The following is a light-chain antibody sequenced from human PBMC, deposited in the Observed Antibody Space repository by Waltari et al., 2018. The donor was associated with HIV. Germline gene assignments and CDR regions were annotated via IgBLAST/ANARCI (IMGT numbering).Light chain of an antibody. Sequence: EIVMTQFPATLSVSPGERATLSCRASQSVSSNLAWYQQKPGQAPRLLIYGASTRATGVPARFSGSGSGTEFTLTISSLQSEDFAVYYCQQYNERPPWTFGQGTKVEIK. CDR2: GAS. J-gene: IGKJ1*01. CDR1: QSVSSN. CDR3: QQYNERPPWT. V-gene: IGKV3D-15*01.